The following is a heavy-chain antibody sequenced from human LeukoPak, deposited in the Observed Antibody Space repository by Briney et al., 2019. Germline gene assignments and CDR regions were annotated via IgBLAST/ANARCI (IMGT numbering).Heavy chain of an antibody. CDR2: ISSGGNYR. J-gene: IGHJ4*02. D-gene: IGHD2/OR15-2a*01. V-gene: IGHV3-48*03. CDR3: ARDVRGPRDF. CDR1: GFTFSSYE. Sequence: PGGSLRLYCAASGFTFSSYEINWVRQAPGKGLEWVSYISSGGNYRYYADSVKGRFTVSRDNAKNTLYLQMNSLRAEDTAVYRCARDVRGPRDFWGQGTLVTVSS.